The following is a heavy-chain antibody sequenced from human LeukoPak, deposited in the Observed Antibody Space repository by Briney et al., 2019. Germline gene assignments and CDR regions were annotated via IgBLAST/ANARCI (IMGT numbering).Heavy chain of an antibody. CDR3: ARELRENGAFDI. J-gene: IGHJ3*02. D-gene: IGHD1-26*01. CDR2: ITSDGSST. Sequence: PGGSLRLSCAASGFTFSSTWMNWVRQGPGKGLEWVSRITSDGSSTIYADSVKGRFTISRDNAKSTVYLQMNSLRAEDTAVYYCARELRENGAFDIWGQGTMVTVSS. V-gene: IGHV3-74*01. CDR1: GFTFSSTW.